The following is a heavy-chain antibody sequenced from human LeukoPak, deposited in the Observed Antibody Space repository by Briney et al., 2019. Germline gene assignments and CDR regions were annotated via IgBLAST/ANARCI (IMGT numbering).Heavy chain of an antibody. CDR3: ARDIVVVTAILDY. CDR2: ITGSGDSA. CDR1: GFTFSSYA. Sequence: GGSLRLSCAASGFTFSSYAMTWVRQAPGKGLEWVSAITGSGDSAYYSDSVKGRFTISRDQSKSTVYLQMNSLRAEDTAVYYCARDIVVVTAILDYWGQGTLVTVSS. D-gene: IGHD2-21*02. V-gene: IGHV3-23*01. J-gene: IGHJ4*02.